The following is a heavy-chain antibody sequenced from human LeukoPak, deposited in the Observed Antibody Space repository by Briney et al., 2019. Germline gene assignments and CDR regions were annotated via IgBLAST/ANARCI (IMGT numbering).Heavy chain of an antibody. D-gene: IGHD4-23*01. CDR3: ASFGFSGNSYYYYYMDV. Sequence: GGSLRLSCAASGFTFSSYWMSWVRQAPGKGLEWVANIKQDGSEKYYVDSVKGRFTISRDNAKNSLYLQMNSLRAEDTAVYYCASFGFSGNSYYYYYMDVWGKGTTVTISS. V-gene: IGHV3-7*01. J-gene: IGHJ6*03. CDR2: IKQDGSEK. CDR1: GFTFSSYW.